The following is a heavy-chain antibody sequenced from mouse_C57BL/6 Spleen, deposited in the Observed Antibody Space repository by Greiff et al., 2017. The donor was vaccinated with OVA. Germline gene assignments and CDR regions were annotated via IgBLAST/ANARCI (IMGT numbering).Heavy chain of an antibody. CDR1: GYTFTDYY. D-gene: IGHD2-2*01. Sequence: EVKLQQSGPELVKPGASVKISCKASGYTFTDYYMNWVKQSHGKSLEWIGDINPNNGGTSYNQKFKGKATLTVDKSSSTAYMELRSLTSEDSAVYYCARRGGYDEVFAYWGQGTLVTVSA. V-gene: IGHV1-26*01. CDR3: ARRGGYDEVFAY. CDR2: INPNNGGT. J-gene: IGHJ3*01.